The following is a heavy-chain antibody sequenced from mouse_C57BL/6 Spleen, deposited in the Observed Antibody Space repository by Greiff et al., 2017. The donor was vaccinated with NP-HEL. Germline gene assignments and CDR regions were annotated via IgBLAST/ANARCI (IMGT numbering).Heavy chain of an antibody. CDR1: GYTFTDYE. J-gene: IGHJ4*01. Sequence: QVQLQQSGAELVRPGASVTLSCKASGYTFTDYEMHWVKQTPVHGLEWIGAIDPETGGPAYNQKFKGKAILTADKSSSTAYMELRSLTSEDSAVYYCTNSTVVDHYYAMDYWGQGTSVTVSS. CDR3: TNSTVVDHYYAMDY. CDR2: IDPETGGP. V-gene: IGHV1-15*01. D-gene: IGHD1-1*01.